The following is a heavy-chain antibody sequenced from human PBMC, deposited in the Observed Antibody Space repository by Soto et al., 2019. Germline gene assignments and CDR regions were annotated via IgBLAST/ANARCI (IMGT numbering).Heavy chain of an antibody. CDR3: PPLPRAASGKPYPDYYYYGVDV. J-gene: IGHJ6*02. CDR1: GFTFSNYA. CDR2: ISDSGGTT. V-gene: IGHV3-23*01. Sequence: GGSLRRSCAAAGFTFSNYAMSWVRQAPGKGLEWVSGISDSGGTTYYADSVTGRFTISRDNSKNTLYLLMNSLRDEDTAIYYCPPLPRAASGKPYPDYYYYGVDVWGQGTTVTVSS. D-gene: IGHD6-13*01.